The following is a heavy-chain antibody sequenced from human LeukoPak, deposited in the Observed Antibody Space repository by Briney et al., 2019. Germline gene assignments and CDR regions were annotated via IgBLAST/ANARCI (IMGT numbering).Heavy chain of an antibody. CDR2: ISYDGSNK. CDR3: ARSPYGDWAYDYFDY. J-gene: IGHJ4*02. V-gene: IGHV3-30*03. Sequence: GGSLRLSCAASGFTFSDSYMTWVRQAPGKGLEWVAVISYDGSNKYYADSVKGRFTISRDNSKSTLYLQMNFLRAEDTAVYYCARSPYGDWAYDYFDYWGQGTLVTVSS. CDR1: GFTFSDSY. D-gene: IGHD4-17*01.